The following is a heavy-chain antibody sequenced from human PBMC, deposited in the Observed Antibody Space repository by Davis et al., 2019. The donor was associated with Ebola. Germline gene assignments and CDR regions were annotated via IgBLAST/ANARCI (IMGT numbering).Heavy chain of an antibody. D-gene: IGHD5-24*01. Sequence: ASVKVSCKASGYTFTGYYMHWVRQAPGQGLEWMGWINPNSGGTNYAQKFQGRVTMTRDTSISTAYMELSRLRSGDTAVYYCARDQGWGWLDWFDPWGQGTLATVSS. J-gene: IGHJ5*02. V-gene: IGHV1-2*02. CDR1: GYTFTGYY. CDR2: INPNSGGT. CDR3: ARDQGWGWLDWFDP.